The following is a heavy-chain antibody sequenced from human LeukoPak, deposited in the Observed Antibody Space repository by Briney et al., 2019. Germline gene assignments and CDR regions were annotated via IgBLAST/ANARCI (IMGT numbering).Heavy chain of an antibody. V-gene: IGHV3-30*02. CDR2: VRNDGSNK. Sequence: PGGSLRLSXAASGFTFSTYGMHWVRQAPGKGLEWVAFVRNDGSNKYYADSVRGRFTISRDNSKNTLYLQMNSLKAEDTAVYYCAKANTGGGSNNLGYFHHWGQGTLVTVSS. J-gene: IGHJ1*01. CDR3: AKANTGGGSNNLGYFHH. D-gene: IGHD3-16*01. CDR1: GFTFSTYG.